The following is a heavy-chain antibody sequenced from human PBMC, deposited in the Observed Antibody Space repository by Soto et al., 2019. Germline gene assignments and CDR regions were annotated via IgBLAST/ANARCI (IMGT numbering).Heavy chain of an antibody. J-gene: IGHJ4*02. D-gene: IGHD2-21*02. V-gene: IGHV4-59*01. CDR1: GGSISSYY. CDR3: ARGGNIVVVTDSYYFDY. CDR2: IYYSGST. Sequence: SETLSLTCTVSGGSISSYYWSWIRQPPGKGLEWIGYIYYSGSTNYNPSHKSRVTISVDTSKNQFSLKLSSVTAADTAVYYCARGGNIVVVTDSYYFDYWGQGTLVTVSS.